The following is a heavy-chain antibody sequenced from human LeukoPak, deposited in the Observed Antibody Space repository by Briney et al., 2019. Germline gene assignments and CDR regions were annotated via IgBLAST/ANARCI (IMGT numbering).Heavy chain of an antibody. CDR2: IYYSGST. CDR3: AAVDSSGYYLDAFDI. CDR1: GGSISSYY. Sequence: SETLSLTCTVSGGSISSYYWSWIRQPPGKGLERIGYIYYSGSTNYNPSLKSRVTISVDTSKNQFSLKLSSVTAADTAVYYCAAVDSSGYYLDAFDIWGQGTMVTVSS. V-gene: IGHV4-59*01. D-gene: IGHD3-22*01. J-gene: IGHJ3*02.